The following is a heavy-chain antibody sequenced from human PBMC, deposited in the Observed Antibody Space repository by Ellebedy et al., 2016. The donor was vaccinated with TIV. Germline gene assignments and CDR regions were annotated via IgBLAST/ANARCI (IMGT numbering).Heavy chain of an antibody. CDR1: GGSMIGFY. Sequence: MPSETLSLTCTVSGGSMIGFYWTWIRQPAGKGLEWIGRIYIGVSPEYNPSLKSRVSMSVDMSKNQFSLSLTSVTAADTAVYYCAREGDRDYGRAVGSWGQGTLVTVSS. CDR2: IYIGVSP. D-gene: IGHD4-17*01. V-gene: IGHV4-4*07. J-gene: IGHJ4*02. CDR3: AREGDRDYGRAVGS.